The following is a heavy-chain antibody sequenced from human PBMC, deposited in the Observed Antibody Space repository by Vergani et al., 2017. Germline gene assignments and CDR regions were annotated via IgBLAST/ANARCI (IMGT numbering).Heavy chain of an antibody. J-gene: IGHJ6*03. CDR1: GGSFSGYY. CDR2: INHSGST. CDR3: ARGGATVSGFGEPHYYYMDV. D-gene: IGHD3-10*01. V-gene: IGHV4-34*01. Sequence: QVQLQQWGAGLLKPSETLSLTCAVYGGSFSGYYWSWICQPPGKGLEWIGEINHSGSTNYNPSLKSRVTISVDTSKNQFSLKLSSVTAADTAVYYCARGGATVSGFGEPHYYYMDVWGKGTTVTVSS.